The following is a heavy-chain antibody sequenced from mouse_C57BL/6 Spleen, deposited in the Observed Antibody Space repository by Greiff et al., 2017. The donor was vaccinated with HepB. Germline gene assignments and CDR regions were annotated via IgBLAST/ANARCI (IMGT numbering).Heavy chain of an antibody. Sequence: EVKLMESGPGLVKPSQSLSLTCSVTGYSITSGYYWNWIRQFPGNKLEWMGYISYDGSNNYNPSLKNRISITRDTSKNQFFLKLNSVTTEDTATYYCAAGGITTVVATPAWFAYWGQGTLVTVSA. D-gene: IGHD1-1*01. J-gene: IGHJ3*01. CDR2: ISYDGSN. CDR3: AAGGITTVVATPAWFAY. V-gene: IGHV3-6*01. CDR1: GYSITSGYY.